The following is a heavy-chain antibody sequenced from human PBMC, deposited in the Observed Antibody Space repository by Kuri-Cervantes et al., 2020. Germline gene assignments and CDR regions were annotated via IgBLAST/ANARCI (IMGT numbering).Heavy chain of an antibody. Sequence: GESLKISCAASGFTFNQYYMSWVRQAPGKGLEWVAMIKGDGSDKYYVDSVRGRFTISRDNAKNSLYLQMNSLRAEDTALYYCAKDVDLAVAGAFDIWGQGTMVTVSS. V-gene: IGHV3-7*03. CDR1: GFTFNQYY. CDR2: IKGDGSDK. CDR3: AKDVDLAVAGAFDI. D-gene: IGHD6-19*01. J-gene: IGHJ3*02.